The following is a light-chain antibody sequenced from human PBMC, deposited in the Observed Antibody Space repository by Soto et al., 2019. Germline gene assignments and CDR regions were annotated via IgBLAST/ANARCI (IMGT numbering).Light chain of an antibody. CDR1: TGAVTSSHY. Sequence: QAVVTQEPSLTVSPGGTVTLTCGFTTGAVTSSHYPYWFQQKPGQAPRTLIYDTNNKHSWTPARLSGSLLGGKAALTLSGAQPEDEADYYCLFSYSGARVFGGGTKLTVL. J-gene: IGLJ2*01. V-gene: IGLV7-46*01. CDR2: DTN. CDR3: LFSYSGARV.